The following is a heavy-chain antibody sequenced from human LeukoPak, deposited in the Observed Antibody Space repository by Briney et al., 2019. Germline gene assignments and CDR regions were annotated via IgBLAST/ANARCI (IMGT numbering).Heavy chain of an antibody. D-gene: IGHD5-24*01. CDR3: STARRASSSLDY. CDR2: IRGKAEGGTP. CDR1: GLTFSSAW. Sequence: GGSLRLSCRVSGLTFSSAWMSWVRRAPGKGLEWIGHIRGKAEGGTPDYAAPVKGKFTISIDDSTSTLFLQMDSLQIEDTAVYYCSTARRASSSLDYWGQGTLVTVSS. V-gene: IGHV3-15*01. J-gene: IGHJ4*02.